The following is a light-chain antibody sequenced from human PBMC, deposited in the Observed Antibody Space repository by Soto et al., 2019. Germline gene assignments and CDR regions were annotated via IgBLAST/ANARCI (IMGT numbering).Light chain of an antibody. V-gene: IGKV1-5*03. CDR2: KTS. CDR3: QQYSAYSS. Sequence: DIQMTQSPSSLSASVGDRVTITCRASQSISSYLNWYQQKPGKAPKLLIQKTSTLESGVPSRFSGSASGTEFILTISSLQPDDFATYYCQQYSAYSSFGQGTKLEIK. J-gene: IGKJ2*03. CDR1: QSISSY.